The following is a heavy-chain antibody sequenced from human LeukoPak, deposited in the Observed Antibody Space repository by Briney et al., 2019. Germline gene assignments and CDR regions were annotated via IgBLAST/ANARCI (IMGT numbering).Heavy chain of an antibody. V-gene: IGHV3-33*08. CDR2: IWYDGSNK. D-gene: IGHD3-22*01. CDR1: GFIFSTYS. J-gene: IGHJ5*02. CDR3: ARSEGGFYDSSGSNPWNNWFGP. Sequence: PGGSLRLSCAASGFIFSTYSMNWVRQAPGKGLEWVAVIWYDGSNKYYADSVKGRFTTSRDNSKNTLYLQMNSLRAEDTAVYYCARSEGGFYDSSGSNPWNNWFGPWGQGTLVTVSS.